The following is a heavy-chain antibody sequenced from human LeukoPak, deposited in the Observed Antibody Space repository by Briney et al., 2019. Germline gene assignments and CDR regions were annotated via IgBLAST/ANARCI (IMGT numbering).Heavy chain of an antibody. CDR2: IRRDGRSK. V-gene: IGHV3-30*02. CDR3: AKDRDDYGDDC. D-gene: IGHD4-17*01. CDR1: GFTFTDFG. Sequence: QPGGSLRLSCAASGFTFTDFGMHWVRQAPGKGLDWVSHIRRDGRSKFYAESVKGRFTISRDHSKNTLYLQMNSLRAEDTAVYYCAKDRDDYGDDCWGQGILVTVST. J-gene: IGHJ4*02.